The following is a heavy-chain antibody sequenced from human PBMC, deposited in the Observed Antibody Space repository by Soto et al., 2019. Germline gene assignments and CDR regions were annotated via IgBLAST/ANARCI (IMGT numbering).Heavy chain of an antibody. D-gene: IGHD3-22*01. Sequence: SETLYLTCTVSGGSISSGNHYWSWIRQPPGKGLEWIGYIYYSGSTYYNPSLKSRVTISVDTSKNQFSLKLSSVTAADTAVYYCARHLITMIVVETWFDPWGQGTLVTVSS. V-gene: IGHV4-30-4*01. J-gene: IGHJ5*02. CDR1: GGSISSGNHY. CDR2: IYYSGST. CDR3: ARHLITMIVVETWFDP.